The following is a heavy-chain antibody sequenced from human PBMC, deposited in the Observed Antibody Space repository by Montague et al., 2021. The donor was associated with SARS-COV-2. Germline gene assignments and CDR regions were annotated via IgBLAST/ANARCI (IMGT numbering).Heavy chain of an antibody. CDR3: ARHSGRDTIFGVITIPDALDI. D-gene: IGHD3-3*01. CDR2: IYYSGST. V-gene: IGHV4-39*01. J-gene: IGHJ3*02. Sequence: SETLSLTCTVSGGSISSSSHYWGWIRQPPGKGLDWIGSIYYSGSTYYKPSLKSRVTIYVDTSKNQFSLKLSSVTAADTAVYYCARHSGRDTIFGVITIPDALDIWGQGTTVTVSS. CDR1: GGSISSSSHY.